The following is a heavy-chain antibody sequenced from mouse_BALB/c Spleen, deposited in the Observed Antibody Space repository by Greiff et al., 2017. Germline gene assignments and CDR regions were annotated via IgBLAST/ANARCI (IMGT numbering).Heavy chain of an antibody. CDR1: GFTFSSYT. Sequence: EVMLVESGGGLVKPGGSLKLSCAASGFTFSSYTMSWVRQTPEKRLEWVATISSGGSYTYYPDSVKGRFTISRDNAKNTLYLQMSSLKSEDTAMYYSTRENSLLLDYWGQGTTLTVSS. J-gene: IGHJ2*01. D-gene: IGHD1-2*01. CDR2: ISSGGSYT. CDR3: TRENSLLLDY. V-gene: IGHV5-6-4*01.